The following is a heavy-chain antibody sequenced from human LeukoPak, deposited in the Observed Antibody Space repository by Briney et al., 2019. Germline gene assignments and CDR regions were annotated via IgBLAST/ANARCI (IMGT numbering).Heavy chain of an antibody. Sequence: SVKVSCKASGGTFSSYAISWVRQAPGQGLEWMGGIIPIFGTANYAQKFQGRVTITTDESTSTAYMELSSLRAEDTAVYYCARGRYSSNWSPGDYWGQGTLVTVSS. J-gene: IGHJ4*02. CDR2: IIPIFGTA. CDR3: ARGRYSSNWSPGDY. CDR1: GGTFSSYA. D-gene: IGHD6-13*01. V-gene: IGHV1-69*05.